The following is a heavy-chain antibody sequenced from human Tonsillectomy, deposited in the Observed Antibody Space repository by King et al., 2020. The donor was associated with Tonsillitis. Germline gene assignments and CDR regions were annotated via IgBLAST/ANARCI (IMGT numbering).Heavy chain of an antibody. D-gene: IGHD1-26*01. CDR2: ISWNSGRI. J-gene: IGHJ4*02. Sequence: VQLVESGGGLVQPGRSLRLSCAASGFTFDDYAMHWVRQAPGKGLEWGSGISWNSGRIEYADAVKGRFTNSRDDAKNSLYRQMNILRPEDTALYYCAKGRGATGYFDSWGQGTLVTVSS. CDR3: AKGRGATGYFDS. V-gene: IGHV3-9*01. CDR1: GFTFDDYA.